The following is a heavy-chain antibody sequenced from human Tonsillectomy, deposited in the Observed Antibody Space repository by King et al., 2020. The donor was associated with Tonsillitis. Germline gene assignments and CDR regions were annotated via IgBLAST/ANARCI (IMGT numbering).Heavy chain of an antibody. V-gene: IGHV3-30*18. CDR2: ISYDGNDE. J-gene: IGHJ6*03. Sequence: HVQLVESGGGVVQPGRSLRLSCAASGFTFRTYGMHWVRQAPGKGLEWVAVISYDGNDEYYADSVKGRFTISRDNSKNTPSLQMNSLRPGDTAVYYCAKDLGYLRYFMDVWGTGTTVTVS. CDR1: GFTFRTYG. D-gene: IGHD6-13*01. CDR3: AKDLGYLRYFMDV.